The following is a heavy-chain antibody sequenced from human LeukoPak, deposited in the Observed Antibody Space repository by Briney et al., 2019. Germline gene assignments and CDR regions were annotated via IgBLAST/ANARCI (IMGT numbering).Heavy chain of an antibody. CDR2: INSDGSST. CDR3: ARGVRQQQLAQANDY. Sequence: GGSLRLSCAASGFTFSSYWMHWVRQAPGKGLVWVSRINSDGSSTSYADSVKGRFTISRDNAKNTLYLQMNSLRAEDTAVYYCARGVRQQQLAQANDYWGQGTLVTVSS. V-gene: IGHV3-74*01. CDR1: GFTFSSYW. D-gene: IGHD6-13*01. J-gene: IGHJ4*02.